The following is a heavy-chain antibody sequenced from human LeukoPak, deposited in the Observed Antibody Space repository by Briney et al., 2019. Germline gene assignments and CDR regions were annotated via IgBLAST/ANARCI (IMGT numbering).Heavy chain of an antibody. Sequence: PSETLSLTCAVSGGSISSSNWWSWVRQPPGKGLEWIGVIYHSGSTNYNPSLKSRVTISVDKSKNQFSLKLSSVTAADTAVYYCARISREVVGATPFDYWGQGTLVTVSS. V-gene: IGHV4-4*02. CDR3: ARISREVVGATPFDY. D-gene: IGHD1-26*01. J-gene: IGHJ4*02. CDR1: GGSISSSNW. CDR2: IYHSGST.